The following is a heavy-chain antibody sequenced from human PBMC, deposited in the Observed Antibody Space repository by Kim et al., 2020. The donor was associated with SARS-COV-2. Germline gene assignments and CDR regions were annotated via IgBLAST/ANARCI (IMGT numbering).Heavy chain of an antibody. D-gene: IGHD6-19*01. CDR3: ARDVGGWYYFDY. Sequence: YHTPSLRNRVTLSVDPSKNQFALKLSSVTAADTAVYYCARDVGGWYYFDYWGQGTLVTVSS. V-gene: IGHV4-30-2*04. J-gene: IGHJ4*02.